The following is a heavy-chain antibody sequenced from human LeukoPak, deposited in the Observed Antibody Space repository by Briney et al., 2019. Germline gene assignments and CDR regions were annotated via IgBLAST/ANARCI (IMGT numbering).Heavy chain of an antibody. CDR3: ASGPGIAVADLDY. Sequence: GESLKNSCKGSGYSLTIYWIGWVRQMPGEGLGWVGIIYPGDSDTRYSPSFQGQVTISADKSISTAYLQWSSLKASDTAMYYCASGPGIAVADLDYWGQGTLVTVSS. CDR2: IYPGDSDT. J-gene: IGHJ4*02. D-gene: IGHD6-19*01. CDR1: GYSLTIYW. V-gene: IGHV5-51*01.